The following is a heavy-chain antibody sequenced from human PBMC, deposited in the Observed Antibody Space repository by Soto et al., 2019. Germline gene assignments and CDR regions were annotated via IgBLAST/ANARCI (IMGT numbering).Heavy chain of an antibody. V-gene: IGHV3-48*01. CDR1: GFTFSSYS. CDR3: ARHPERIAEIGWFAP. D-gene: IGHD6-13*01. Sequence: EVQLVASGGGLVQPGGSLRLSCAASGFTFSSYSMNWVRQAPGKGLEWVSYISSSSSTIYYADSVKGRFTISRDNAKNSLHLPRHSLRAEDTAVYYWARHPERIAEIGWFAPWGQGTLVSVSS. J-gene: IGHJ5*02. CDR2: ISSSSSTI.